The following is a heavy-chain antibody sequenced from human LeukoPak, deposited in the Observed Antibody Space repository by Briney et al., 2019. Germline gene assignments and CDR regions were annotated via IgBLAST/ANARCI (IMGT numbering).Heavy chain of an antibody. V-gene: IGHV3-15*01. CDR1: GFTFSNAW. D-gene: IGHD4-23*01. Sequence: PGGSLRLSCAASGFTFSNAWMSWVRQAPGKGLEWVGRIKSKTDGGTTDYAAPVKGRFTIPRDDSKKTLYLQMNSLKTEDTAVYYCTTDLRWQDAFDIWGQGTMVTVSS. CDR3: TTDLRWQDAFDI. CDR2: IKSKTDGGTT. J-gene: IGHJ3*02.